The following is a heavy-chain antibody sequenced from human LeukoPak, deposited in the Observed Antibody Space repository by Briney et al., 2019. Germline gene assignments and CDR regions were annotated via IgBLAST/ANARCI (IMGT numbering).Heavy chain of an antibody. CDR1: GLTFSGYW. CDR3: ARAPMGGYTYTMGS. V-gene: IGHV3-74*01. J-gene: IGHJ5*02. D-gene: IGHD5-18*01. CDR2: ISSDGSST. Sequence: PGGSLRLSCAASGLTFSGYWMHWVRQGPEKGLVWVARISSDGSSTNYADSVKGRFTISRDNAKNTLYLQMDSLRAEDTAVYYCARAPMGGYTYTMGSWGQGTLVTVSS.